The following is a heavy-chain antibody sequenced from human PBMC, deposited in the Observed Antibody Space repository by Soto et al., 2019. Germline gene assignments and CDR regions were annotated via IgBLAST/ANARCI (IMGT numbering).Heavy chain of an antibody. CDR3: AQRDCSGGSCFPPSYYYYGMDV. CDR2: IIPILGTA. V-gene: IGHV1-69*01. D-gene: IGHD2-15*01. CDR1: GGTFSSYA. J-gene: IGHJ6*02. Sequence: QVQLVQSGAEVKKPGSSVKVSCKASGGTFSSYAISWVRQAPGQGLEWMGGIIPILGTANYAQKFQGRVTITEDESTRTSYMELRSLRSEDTAVYYCAQRDCSGGSCFPPSYYYYGMDVWGQGTTVTVSS.